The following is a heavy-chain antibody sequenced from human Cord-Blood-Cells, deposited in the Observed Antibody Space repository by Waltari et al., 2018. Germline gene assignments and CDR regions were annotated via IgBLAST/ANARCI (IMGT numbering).Heavy chain of an antibody. D-gene: IGHD6-6*01. CDR1: GFTFSSYW. CDR3: AGGPPAYSSSSSPHFEL. V-gene: IGHV3-7*01. Sequence: EVQLVESGGGLVQPGGSLRLSCAASGFTFSSYWMSWVRQAPGKGLEWVANIKQDGSEKSYVDCVKGLCTMSGDNAKNSLYLQMNSRRAEGAGVDYCAGGPPAYSSSSSPHFELWGRGTLVTVSS. CDR2: IKQDGSEK. J-gene: IGHJ2*01.